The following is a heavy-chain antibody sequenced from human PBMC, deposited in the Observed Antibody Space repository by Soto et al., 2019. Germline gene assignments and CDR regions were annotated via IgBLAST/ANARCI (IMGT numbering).Heavy chain of an antibody. CDR2: ISYDGSNK. D-gene: IGHD3-3*01. J-gene: IGHJ4*02. CDR3: ARDKRDLRFLEWSYYFDY. Sequence: GSLRLSCAASGFTFSSYAMHWVRQAPGKGLEWVAVISYDGSNKYYADPVKGRFTISIDNSKNTLYLQMNSLRAEDTAVYYCARDKRDLRFLEWSYYFDYWGQGTLVTVSS. V-gene: IGHV3-30-3*01. CDR1: GFTFSSYA.